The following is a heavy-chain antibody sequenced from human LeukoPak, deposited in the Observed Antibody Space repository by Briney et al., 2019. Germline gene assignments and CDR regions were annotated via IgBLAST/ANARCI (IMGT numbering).Heavy chain of an antibody. V-gene: IGHV4-34*01. J-gene: IGHJ4*02. CDR1: GWSFSGYY. Sequence: SETQSLTCAACGWSFSGYYWSWIRQPPGKGLEWIGEINHSGSTNYNPSLKSRVIITVDTSKNQFSLKLSSVTAADTSVYYCARAGIWAFDYWGQGTLVTVSS. CDR2: INHSGST. D-gene: IGHD6-19*01. CDR3: ARAGIWAFDY.